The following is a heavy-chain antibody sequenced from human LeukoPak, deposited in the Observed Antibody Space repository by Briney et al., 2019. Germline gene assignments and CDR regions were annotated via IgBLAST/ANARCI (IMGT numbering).Heavy chain of an antibody. CDR2: INHSGST. Sequence: SETLSLTCAVSGGSISSSNWWSWVRQPPGKGLEWIGEINHSGSTNYNPSLKSRVTISVDTSKNQFSLKLSSVTAADTAVYYCARHRSLYYYGSGSYSYLDYWGQGTLVTVSS. D-gene: IGHD3-10*01. CDR3: ARHRSLYYYGSGSYSYLDY. J-gene: IGHJ4*02. CDR1: GGSISSSNW. V-gene: IGHV4-4*02.